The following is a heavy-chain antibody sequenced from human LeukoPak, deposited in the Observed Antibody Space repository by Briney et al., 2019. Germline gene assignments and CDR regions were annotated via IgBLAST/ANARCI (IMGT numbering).Heavy chain of an antibody. Sequence: PGGSLRLSCAASGFTLSSYWMHWVRQAPGKGPVWVSGIKSDGTITTYADSVKGRFTISRDNAKNTLYLQMNSLGAEDTAMYYCARAYGMDVWGQGTTVTVSS. J-gene: IGHJ6*02. CDR3: ARAYGMDV. CDR1: GFTLSSYW. CDR2: IKSDGTIT. V-gene: IGHV3-74*03.